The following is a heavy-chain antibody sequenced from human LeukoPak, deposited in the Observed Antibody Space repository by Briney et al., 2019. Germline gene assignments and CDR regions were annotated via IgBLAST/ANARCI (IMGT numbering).Heavy chain of an antibody. CDR3: ARADTAMVFDY. CDR2: ITYDGSNK. CDR1: GFTFSSYA. V-gene: IGHV3-30*04. Sequence: GRSLRLSCAASGFTFSSYAMHWVRQAPGKGLEWVAVITYDGSNKYYADSVKGRFTISRDNSKNMLYLQMNSLRAEDTAVYYCARADTAMVFDYWGQGTLVTVSS. D-gene: IGHD5-18*01. J-gene: IGHJ4*02.